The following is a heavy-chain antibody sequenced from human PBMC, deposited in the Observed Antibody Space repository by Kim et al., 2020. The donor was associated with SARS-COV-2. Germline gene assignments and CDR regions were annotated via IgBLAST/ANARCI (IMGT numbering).Heavy chain of an antibody. CDR3: ARVRVRGSGTFYYYDMDV. Sequence: SETLSLTCAVYGGSFSAYYWSWIRQSPGKGLEWIGEINHSGRTKYNPPLKNRVTISIDTSTNQLSLKLSSVTAADTAVYYCARVRVRGSGTFYYYDMDVWGQGTTVTVSS. CDR1: GGSFSAYY. J-gene: IGHJ6*02. CDR2: INHSGRT. V-gene: IGHV4-34*01. D-gene: IGHD3-10*01.